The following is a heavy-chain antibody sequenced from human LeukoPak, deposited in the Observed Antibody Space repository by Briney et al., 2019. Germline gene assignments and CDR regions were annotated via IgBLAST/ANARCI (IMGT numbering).Heavy chain of an antibody. D-gene: IGHD3-22*01. CDR2: INPSGGST. J-gene: IGHJ4*02. CDR3: ARAPGFDSSGYYPAPFDY. V-gene: IGHV1-46*01. CDR1: GYTFTSYY. Sequence: ASVKVSCKASGYTFTSYYMHWVRQAPGQGLEWMGIINPSGGSTSYAQKFQGRVTVTRDTSTSTVYMELSSLRSEDTAVYYCARAPGFDSSGYYPAPFDYWGQGTLVTVSS.